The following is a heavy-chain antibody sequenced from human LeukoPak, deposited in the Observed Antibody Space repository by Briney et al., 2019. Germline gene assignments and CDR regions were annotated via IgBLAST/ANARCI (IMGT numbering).Heavy chain of an antibody. CDR3: ATGLPAAKDAGAFDI. CDR2: FDPEDGET. V-gene: IGHV1-24*01. Sequence: ASVKVSCKVSGYTLTELSMHWVRQAPGKGLEWMGGFDPEDGETIYAQKFQGRVTMTEDTSTDTAYMELSSLRSEDTAVYYCATGLPAAKDAGAFDIWGQGTMVTVSS. CDR1: GYTLTELS. D-gene: IGHD2-2*01. J-gene: IGHJ3*02.